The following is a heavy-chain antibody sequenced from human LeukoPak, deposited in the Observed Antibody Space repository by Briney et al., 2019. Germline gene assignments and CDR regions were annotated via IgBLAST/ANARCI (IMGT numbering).Heavy chain of an antibody. Sequence: GGSLRLSCAASGFTFSSYAMSWVRQAPGKGLEWVSAISGSGGSTYYADSVKGRFTISRDNAKNSLYLQMNSLRAEDTAVYYCARDGGSDAFDIWGQGTMVTVSS. CDR3: ARDGGSDAFDI. CDR2: ISGSGGST. CDR1: GFTFSSYA. V-gene: IGHV3-23*01. J-gene: IGHJ3*02. D-gene: IGHD2-15*01.